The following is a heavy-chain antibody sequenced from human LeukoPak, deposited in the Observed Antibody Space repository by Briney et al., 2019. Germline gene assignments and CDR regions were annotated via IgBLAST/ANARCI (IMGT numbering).Heavy chain of an antibody. D-gene: IGHD4-23*01. J-gene: IGHJ4*02. CDR1: GGSISSGGYS. CDR2: IYHSGST. Sequence: SGTLSLTCAVSGGSISSGGYSWSWIRQPPGKGLEWIGYIYHSGSTYYNPSLKSRVTISVDRSKNQFSLKLSSVTAADTAVYYCARYGGNHHFDYWGQGTLVTVSS. CDR3: ARYGGNHHFDY. V-gene: IGHV4-30-2*01.